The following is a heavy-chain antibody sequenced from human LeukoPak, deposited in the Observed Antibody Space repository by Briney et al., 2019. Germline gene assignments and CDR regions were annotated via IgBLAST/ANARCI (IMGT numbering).Heavy chain of an antibody. D-gene: IGHD2-15*01. CDR1: GGTFSSYA. CDR2: IIPIFGTA. Sequence: SVKVSCKASGGTFSSYAISWVRQAPGQGLGWMGGIIPIFGTANYAQKFQGRVTITADESTSTAYMELSSLRSEDTAVYYCASHPEGYCSGGSCFVFYYFDYWGQGTLVTVSS. CDR3: ASHPEGYCSGGSCFVFYYFDY. J-gene: IGHJ4*02. V-gene: IGHV1-69*13.